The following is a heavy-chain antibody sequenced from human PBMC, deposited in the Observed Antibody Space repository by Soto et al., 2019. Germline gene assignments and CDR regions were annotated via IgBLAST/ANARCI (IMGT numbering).Heavy chain of an antibody. CDR2: IYHSGST. V-gene: IGHV4-59*01. J-gene: IGHJ4*02. D-gene: IGHD2-2*02. CDR1: GGSISSYY. CDR3: AKYQLLYGYFDY. Sequence: SETLSLTCTVSGGSISSYYWSWIRQPPGKGLEWIGYIYHSGSTNYNPSLKSRVTISVDTSKNQFSLKLSSVTAADTAVYYCAKYQLLYGYFDYWGQGTLVTVSS.